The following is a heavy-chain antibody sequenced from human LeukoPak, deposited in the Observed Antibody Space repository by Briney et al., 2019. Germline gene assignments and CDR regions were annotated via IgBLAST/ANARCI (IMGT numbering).Heavy chain of an antibody. J-gene: IGHJ6*03. D-gene: IGHD2-2*01. CDR2: IYYSGST. V-gene: IGHV4-39*07. CDR3: AGGAVGYCSSTSCYEDNYYYYYYMDV. Sequence: ASETLSLTCTVSGGSISSSSHYWGWIRQPPGKGLEWIGSIYYSGSTYYNPSLESRVTISVDTSKNQFSLKVSSMTAADTAVYYCAGGAVGYCSSTSCYEDNYYYYYYMDVWGKGTTVTVSS. CDR1: GGSISSSSHY.